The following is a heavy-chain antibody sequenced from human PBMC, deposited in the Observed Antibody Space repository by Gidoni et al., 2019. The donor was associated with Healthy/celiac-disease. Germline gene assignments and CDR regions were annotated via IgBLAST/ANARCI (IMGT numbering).Heavy chain of an antibody. J-gene: IGHJ3*02. Sequence: EVQLVESGGGLVQPGGSLRLSCAASPFTFSSYWMTWVRQAPGKGLEWVANINQDGSEKYYVDSVKGRFTISRDNAKNSLYLQMNSLRAEDTAVYYCARASGSYPDAFDIWGQGTMVTVSS. CDR1: PFTFSSYW. V-gene: IGHV3-7*01. CDR3: ARASGSYPDAFDI. D-gene: IGHD1-26*01. CDR2: INQDGSEK.